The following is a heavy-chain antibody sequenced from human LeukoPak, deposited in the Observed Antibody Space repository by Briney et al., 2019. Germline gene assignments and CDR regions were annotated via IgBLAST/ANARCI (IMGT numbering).Heavy chain of an antibody. CDR3: ARGRMSTILFDY. CDR1: GCTFTGYY. D-gene: IGHD5-24*01. CDR2: INPNSGGT. J-gene: IGHJ4*02. V-gene: IGHV1-2*02. Sequence: ASVKVSCKASGCTFTGYYIHWVRQAPGQGLEWMGWINPNSGGTNYAQKFQGRVTMTRDTSISTAYMELSRLRPNDTAVYYCARGRMSTILFDYWGQGTLVTVSS.